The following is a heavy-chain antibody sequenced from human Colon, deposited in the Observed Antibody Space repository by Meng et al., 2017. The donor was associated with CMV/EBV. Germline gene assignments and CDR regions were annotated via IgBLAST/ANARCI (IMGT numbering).Heavy chain of an antibody. J-gene: IGHJ5*02. CDR3: TRANDFGSGMAFDP. Sequence: GESLMISCPASGFTFNRFWIHWVRQAPGKGPVWVSVINTDGTVTRYADSVTGRFTISRDNTKNTLFLQMNSLRAEDTAVYYCTRANDFGSGMAFDPWGQGTLVTVSS. V-gene: IGHV3-74*01. CDR1: GFTFNRFW. D-gene: IGHD3-10*01. CDR2: INTDGTVT.